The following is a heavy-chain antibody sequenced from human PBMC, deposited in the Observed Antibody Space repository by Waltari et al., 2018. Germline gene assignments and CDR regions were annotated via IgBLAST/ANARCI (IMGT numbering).Heavy chain of an antibody. CDR3: ARLPDPPDAFDI. D-gene: IGHD2-2*01. V-gene: IGHV4-59*08. Sequence: QVQLQESGPGLVKPSETLSLTCTVSGGSISSYYWSWIRQPPGKGLEWIGYIYYSGSTNYTPSLKSRVTRSVATSKNQFSLKLSAVTAADTAVYYCARLPDPPDAFDIWGQGTMVTVSS. J-gene: IGHJ3*02. CDR1: GGSISSYY. CDR2: IYYSGST.